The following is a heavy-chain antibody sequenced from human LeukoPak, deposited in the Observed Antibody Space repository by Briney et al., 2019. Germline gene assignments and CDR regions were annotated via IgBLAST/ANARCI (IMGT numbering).Heavy chain of an antibody. V-gene: IGHV3-21*01. D-gene: IGHD4-23*01. J-gene: IGHJ6*03. CDR1: GFTFSSYG. CDR3: ARGFTHGNSYYFYYMDV. Sequence: GGSLRLSCAASGFTFSSYGMHWVRQAPGKGLEWVASISSGSYHIYYADALKGRFTISRDNAKNSLYLQMNSLRAEDTALYYCARGFTHGNSYYFYYMDVWGKGTTVTVSS. CDR2: ISSGSYHI.